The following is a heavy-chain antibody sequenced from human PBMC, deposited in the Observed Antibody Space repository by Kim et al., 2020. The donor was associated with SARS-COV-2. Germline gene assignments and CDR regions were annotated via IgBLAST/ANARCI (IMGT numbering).Heavy chain of an antibody. Sequence: SGPTLVNPTQTLTLTCTFSGFSLSTGRMGVGWIRQPPGKALEWLALIYWDDDKRSSPSLRNRLTITKDTSKNQVVLTVTNMDPADTATYYCFNSRPYSSTWYAEHWGQGTLVTVSS. CDR3: FNSRPYSSTWYAEH. CDR2: IYWDDDK. V-gene: IGHV2-5*02. J-gene: IGHJ4*02. CDR1: GFSLSTGRMG. D-gene: IGHD6-13*01.